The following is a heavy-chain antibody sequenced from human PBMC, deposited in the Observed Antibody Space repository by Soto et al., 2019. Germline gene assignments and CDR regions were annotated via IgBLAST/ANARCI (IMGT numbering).Heavy chain of an antibody. CDR2: IIPIFGTA. J-gene: IGHJ6*02. V-gene: IGHV1-69*06. CDR3: ARVVVVPAAMANYYYYYGMDV. Sequence: GTSVKVTCKASGGTFSSYAISWVRQAPGQGLEWMGGIIPIFGTANYAQKFQGRVTITADKSTSTAYMELRSLRSDDTAVYYCARVVVVPAAMANYYYYYGMDVWGQGTTVTVSS. D-gene: IGHD2-2*01. CDR1: GGTFSSYA.